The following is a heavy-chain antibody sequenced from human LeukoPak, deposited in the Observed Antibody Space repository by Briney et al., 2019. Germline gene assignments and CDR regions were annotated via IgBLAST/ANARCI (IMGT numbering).Heavy chain of an antibody. CDR3: ARDWGGFDY. Sequence: SETLSLTCADAGGSISSNRYYWGWLRGPPGKGLEWIGSIYYSGSTYYNPSLKSRVTISVDTSMTEFSLKLSSVTAADTAVYYCARDWGGFDYWGQGTLVTVSS. J-gene: IGHJ4*02. CDR2: IYYSGST. D-gene: IGHD3-16*01. CDR1: GGSISSNRYY. V-gene: IGHV4-39*07.